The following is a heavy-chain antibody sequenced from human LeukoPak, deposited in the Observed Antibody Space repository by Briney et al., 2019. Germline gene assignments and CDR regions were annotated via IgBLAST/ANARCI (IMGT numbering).Heavy chain of an antibody. CDR3: AKFHRGSGYYYGDNWFDP. V-gene: IGHV3-23*01. J-gene: IGHJ5*02. Sequence: PGASLRLSCAASGFTFSSYAMSWVRQAPGKGLEWVSAISGSGGSTYYADSVKGRFTISRDNSKNTLYLQMNSLRAEDTAVYYCAKFHRGSGYYYGDNWFDPWGQGTLVTVSS. D-gene: IGHD3-22*01. CDR1: GFTFSSYA. CDR2: ISGSGGST.